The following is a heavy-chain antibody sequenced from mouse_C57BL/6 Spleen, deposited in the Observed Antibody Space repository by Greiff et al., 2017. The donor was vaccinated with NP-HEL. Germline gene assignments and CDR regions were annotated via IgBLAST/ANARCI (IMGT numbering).Heavy chain of an antibody. CDR1: GYTFTDYY. J-gene: IGHJ2*01. CDR2: INPYNGGT. V-gene: IGHV1-19*01. Sequence: LQESGPVLVKPGASVKMSCKASGYTFTDYYMNWVKQSHGKSLEWIGVINPYNGGTSYNQKFKGKATLTVDKSSSTAYMELNSLTSEDSAVYYCAREEIYYGKSNYFDYWGQGTTLTVSS. D-gene: IGHD2-1*01. CDR3: AREEIYYGKSNYFDY.